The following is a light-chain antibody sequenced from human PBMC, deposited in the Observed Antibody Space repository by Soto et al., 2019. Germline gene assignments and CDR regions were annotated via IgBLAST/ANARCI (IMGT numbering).Light chain of an antibody. CDR3: QQYYGNPT. Sequence: DIVMTQSPDSLSVSLGERATINCRSSQSVLYSSDSKNYLAWYQHKPGQPPKLLIYWASTRESGVPERFSGSGSGTDFTLTISSLQAEDVAVCFCQQYYGNPTFGGGTKVEIK. V-gene: IGKV4-1*01. CDR1: QSVLYSSDSKNY. CDR2: WAS. J-gene: IGKJ4*01.